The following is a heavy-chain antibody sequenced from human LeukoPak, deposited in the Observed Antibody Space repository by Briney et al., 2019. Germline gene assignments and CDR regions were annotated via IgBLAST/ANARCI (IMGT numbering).Heavy chain of an antibody. CDR1: GGSISSYY. D-gene: IGHD1-26*01. V-gene: IGHV4-59*01. Sequence: SGTLSLTCTVSGGSISSYYWSWIRQPPGKGLEWIGYIYYSGSTNYNPSLKSRVTISVDTSKNQFSLKLSSVTAADTAVYYCARGRGSQYYYYYYMDVWGKGTTVTVSS. CDR3: ARGRGSQYYYYYYMDV. CDR2: IYYSGST. J-gene: IGHJ6*03.